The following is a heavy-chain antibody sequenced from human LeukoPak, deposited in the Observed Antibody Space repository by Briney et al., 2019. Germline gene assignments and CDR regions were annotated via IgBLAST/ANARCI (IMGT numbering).Heavy chain of an antibody. J-gene: IGHJ5*02. V-gene: IGHV3-30*18. CDR1: GLTFSSYG. D-gene: IGHD2-2*01. Sequence: GGSLRLSCAASGLTFSSYGMHWVRQAPGKGLEWVAVISYDGTIRNYADSVKGRFTISRDNSKNTLYLQMNSLTAVDTALYYCAKGGCSSTTCYLANPWGQGTLVTVPS. CDR2: ISYDGTIR. CDR3: AKGGCSSTTCYLANP.